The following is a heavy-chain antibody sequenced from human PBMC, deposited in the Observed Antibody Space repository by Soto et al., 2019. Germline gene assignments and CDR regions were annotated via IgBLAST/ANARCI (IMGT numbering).Heavy chain of an antibody. V-gene: IGHV3-53*02. Sequence: EVQLVETGGGLIQPGGSLRLSCAASGFTVSSNYMSWVRQAPGKGLEWVSVIYSGGSTYYADSVKGRFTISRDNSKNTLDLQMNSLRAEDTAVYYCAREHYYGSGSPNWFDPWGQGTLVTVSS. J-gene: IGHJ5*02. CDR2: IYSGGST. CDR1: GFTVSSNY. D-gene: IGHD3-10*01. CDR3: AREHYYGSGSPNWFDP.